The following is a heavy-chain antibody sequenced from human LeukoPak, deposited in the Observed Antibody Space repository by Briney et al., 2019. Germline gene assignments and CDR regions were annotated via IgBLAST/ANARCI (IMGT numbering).Heavy chain of an antibody. D-gene: IGHD5-24*01. J-gene: IGHJ4*02. V-gene: IGHV3-30-3*01. CDR3: AKEMASPNTHFDF. CDR1: GFTFSSYA. Sequence: GGSLRLSCAASGFTFSSYAMSWVRQAPGKGLEWVAVISFDGNNKHYADSVKGRFTISRDNSKKTVHLEMNSLRTDDTAVYYCAKEMASPNTHFDFWGQGTLVTVSS. CDR2: ISFDGNNK.